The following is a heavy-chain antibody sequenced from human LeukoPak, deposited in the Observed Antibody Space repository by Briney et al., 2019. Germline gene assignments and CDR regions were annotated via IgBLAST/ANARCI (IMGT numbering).Heavy chain of an antibody. CDR1: GFAFSSYW. V-gene: IGHV3-74*01. J-gene: IGHJ3*02. CDR2: INTDGSST. D-gene: IGHD3-3*01. CDR3: ARSITIFGVGDAFDI. Sequence: GGSLRLSCAASGFAFSSYWMHWVRQAPGKGLVWVSRINTDGSSTSYADSVKGRFTISRDNAKNTLYLQMNSLRAEDTAVYYCARSITIFGVGDAFDIWGQGTMVTVSS.